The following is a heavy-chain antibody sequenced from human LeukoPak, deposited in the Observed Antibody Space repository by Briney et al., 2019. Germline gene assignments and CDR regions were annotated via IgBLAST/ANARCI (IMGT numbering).Heavy chain of an antibody. D-gene: IGHD3-10*01. J-gene: IGHJ5*02. CDR2: ITWSGGST. V-gene: IGHV3-20*04. CDR1: GFTFDDYG. CDR3: ARDLLRFGELWENWFDP. Sequence: GGSLRLSCASSGFTFDDYGMNWVRQAPGKGLEWVSGITWSGGSTGYTDSVKGRFTISRDNAKNSLYLQMNSLRAEDTALYYCARDLLRFGELWENWFDPWGQGTLVTVFS.